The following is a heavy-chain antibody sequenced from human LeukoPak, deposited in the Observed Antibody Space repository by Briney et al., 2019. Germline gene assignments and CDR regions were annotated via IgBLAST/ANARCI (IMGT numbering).Heavy chain of an antibody. CDR1: GYRFTSYW. CDR3: ARRGFYDSSGYYYDY. CDR2: IYPGDSDT. D-gene: IGHD3-22*01. Sequence: GGSLQISCQGSGYRFTSYWIGWVRQLPGKGLEWMGIIYPGDSDTRYSPSFQGQVTISADKSISTAYLQWSSLKASDTAMYYCARRGFYDSSGYYYDYWGQGTLVTVSS. V-gene: IGHV5-51*01. J-gene: IGHJ4*02.